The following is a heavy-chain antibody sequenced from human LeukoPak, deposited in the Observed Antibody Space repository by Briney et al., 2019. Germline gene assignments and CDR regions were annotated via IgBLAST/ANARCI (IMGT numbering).Heavy chain of an antibody. D-gene: IGHD5-18*01. CDR2: TKGDDSEK. CDR3: AGTGFSYTLDH. Sequence: GGSLRLSCAASGFSFSTFWMSWVRQAPGKGLEWVANTKGDDSEKYYVESVQGRFTISRDNAKNSLYLHMNSLRAEDTALYYCAGTGFSYTLDHWGRGSLAVVSS. J-gene: IGHJ2*01. CDR1: GFSFSTFW. V-gene: IGHV3-7*01.